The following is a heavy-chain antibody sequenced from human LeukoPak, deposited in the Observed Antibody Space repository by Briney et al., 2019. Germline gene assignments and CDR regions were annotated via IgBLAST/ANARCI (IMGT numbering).Heavy chain of an antibody. D-gene: IGHD6-19*01. J-gene: IGHJ5*02. CDR3: ARFPGSGWNS. V-gene: IGHV4-59*01. CDR2: MHYSGIT. CDR1: GVSISSYY. Sequence: SETLSLTCTVSGVSISSYYWSWIRQPPGKGLEWIGYMHYSGITNYNPTLKSRVTISVDTSKNQFSLRLSSVTAADTAVYYCARFPGSGWNSWGQGTLVTVSS.